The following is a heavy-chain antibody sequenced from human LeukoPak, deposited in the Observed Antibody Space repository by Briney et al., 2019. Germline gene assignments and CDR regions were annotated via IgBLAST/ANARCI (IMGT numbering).Heavy chain of an antibody. Sequence: ASVKVSCKASGYSFTSCGISWVRQAPGQGLERMGWISAYSSNTNSAQKVQGRVTVTTDTSASTAYMELRSLRSDDTAMYYCARDRAAAAGTRSFGYYGMDVWGQGTTVTVSS. V-gene: IGHV1-18*01. CDR1: GYSFTSCG. CDR2: ISAYSSNT. D-gene: IGHD6-13*01. CDR3: ARDRAAAAGTRSFGYYGMDV. J-gene: IGHJ6*02.